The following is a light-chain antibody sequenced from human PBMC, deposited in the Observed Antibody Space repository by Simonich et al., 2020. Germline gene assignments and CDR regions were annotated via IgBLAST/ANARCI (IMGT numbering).Light chain of an antibody. V-gene: IGLV2-14*01. CDR3: SSYTSSSTLVV. CDR2: DVS. CDR1: SSDVGGYNY. J-gene: IGLJ2*01. Sequence: QSALTQPASVSGSPGQSITISCTGTSSDVGGYNYVSWYQQHPGKAPKLMISDVSERPSGVSNRFSGSKSGNTASLTISGLQAEDEADYYCSSYTSSSTLVVFGGGTKLTVL.